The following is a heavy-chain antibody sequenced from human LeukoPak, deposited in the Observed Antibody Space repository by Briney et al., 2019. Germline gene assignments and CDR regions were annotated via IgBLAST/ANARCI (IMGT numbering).Heavy chain of an antibody. V-gene: IGHV4-59*01. CDR3: AGVVYYDSSGYYLYDY. Sequence: PSETLSLTCTVSGGSISSYYWSWIRQPPGKGLEWIGYIYYSGSTNYNPSLKSRVTISVDTSKNQFSLKLSSVTAADTAVYYCAGVVYYDSSGYYLYDYWGQGTLVTVSS. J-gene: IGHJ4*02. CDR1: GGSISSYY. CDR2: IYYSGST. D-gene: IGHD3-22*01.